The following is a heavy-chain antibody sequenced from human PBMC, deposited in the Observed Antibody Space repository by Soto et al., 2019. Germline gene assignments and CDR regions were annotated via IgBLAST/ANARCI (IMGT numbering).Heavy chain of an antibody. Sequence: GESLKISCQASGYSFTTYWIAWVRQKPGKGLEWMGITHPGESETRYSPSFQGQVTISFDRSTSTAYLQWNSLKASDTAIYYCARHENYYYAYYGMDVWGQGTTVTVSS. CDR1: GYSFTTYW. CDR2: THPGESET. V-gene: IGHV5-51*01. CDR3: ARHENYYYAYYGMDV. J-gene: IGHJ6*02.